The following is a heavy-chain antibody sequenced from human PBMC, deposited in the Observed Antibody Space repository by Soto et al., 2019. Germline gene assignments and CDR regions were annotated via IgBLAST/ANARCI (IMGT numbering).Heavy chain of an antibody. D-gene: IGHD6-6*01. J-gene: IGHJ6*03. CDR3: ARGIWSSSSPGYYYYYMDV. V-gene: IGHV4-59*01. CDR1: GVSISNYY. CDR2: IYYSGST. Sequence: LETLSLTCSVFGVSISNYYGSWIIQPPGKGLEWIGYIYYSGSTNYNPSLKSRVTISVDTSKNQFSLKLSSVTAADTAVYYCARGIWSSSSPGYYYYYMDVWGKGTTVTVSS.